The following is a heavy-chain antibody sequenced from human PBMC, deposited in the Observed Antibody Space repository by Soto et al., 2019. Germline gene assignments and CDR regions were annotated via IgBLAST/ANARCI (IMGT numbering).Heavy chain of an antibody. D-gene: IGHD2-15*01. V-gene: IGHV4-30-4*01. CDR2: IYYSGST. J-gene: IGHJ4*02. Sequence: QVQLQESGPGLVKPSQTLSLTCTVCGGSISSGDYYWSCIRQPPGKGLEWIGYIYYSGSTYYNPSLKSRVTTSVDTSKNQFSLKLSSVTAADTAVYYCARVADCSGGSCYLSVDYWGQGTLVTVSS. CDR3: ARVADCSGGSCYLSVDY. CDR1: GGSISSGDYY.